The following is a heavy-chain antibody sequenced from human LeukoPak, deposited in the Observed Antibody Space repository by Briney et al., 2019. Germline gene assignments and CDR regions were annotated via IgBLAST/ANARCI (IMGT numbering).Heavy chain of an antibody. Sequence: SETLSLTCTVSGGSISSSYWSWIRQPPGKGLEWIGYVYSSGNTNYNPSLKSRVTISVDTSKNQFSLELRSVTAADTAVYYWAGGGKKYCTGWYSDYWGQGTLVTVSS. CDR3: AGGGKKYCTGWYSDY. CDR2: VYSSGNT. J-gene: IGHJ4*02. D-gene: IGHD6-19*01. CDR1: GGSISSSY. V-gene: IGHV4-59*01.